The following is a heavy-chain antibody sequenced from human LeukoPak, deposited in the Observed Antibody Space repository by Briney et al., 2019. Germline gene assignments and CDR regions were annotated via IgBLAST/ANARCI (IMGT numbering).Heavy chain of an antibody. J-gene: IGHJ4*02. CDR2: TTDSGAST. CDR3: ARRDVVVTGHYFDY. CDR1: GFSFWSYG. Sequence: GGSLRLSRAASGFSFWSYGMSWVRQAPGKGLEWVSTTTDSGASTWYADSVKGRFTISRDNSKNTLQLQMNSLRAEDTAVYCCARRDVVVTGHYFDYWGQGILVTVSS. D-gene: IGHD2-21*02. V-gene: IGHV3-23*01.